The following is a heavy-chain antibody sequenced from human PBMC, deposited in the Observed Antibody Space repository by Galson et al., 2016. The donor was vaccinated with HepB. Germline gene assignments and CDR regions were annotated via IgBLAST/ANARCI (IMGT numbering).Heavy chain of an antibody. CDR2: IWYHGNTK. V-gene: IGHV3-33*01. Sequence: SLRLSCAASGFNFSNYGMHWVRPAPRKGPEWVALIWYHGNTKYYADSVKGRFIISRDNSRNTVSLQMNRLRGEDTALYYCMRSFYDTSAQFSNVPWGQGTLVIVSS. D-gene: IGHD3-22*01. J-gene: IGHJ5*02. CDR3: MRSFYDTSAQFSNVP. CDR1: GFNFSNYG.